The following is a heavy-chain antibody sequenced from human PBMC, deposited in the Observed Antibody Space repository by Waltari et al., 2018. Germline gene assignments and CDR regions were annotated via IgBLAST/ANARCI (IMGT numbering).Heavy chain of an antibody. CDR1: GFTFSSYG. CDR3: ARDSYYYDSSGYYHANFDY. D-gene: IGHD3-22*01. V-gene: IGHV3-33*01. Sequence: QVQLVESGGGVVQPGRSLRLSCAASGFTFSSYGMHWVRQAPGKGLGWVAVIWDDGSNKYYEKSVKVRFTISRDKSKNTLYLQMNSLRAEDTAVYYCARDSYYYDSSGYYHANFDYWGQGTLVTVSS. J-gene: IGHJ4*02. CDR2: IWDDGSNK.